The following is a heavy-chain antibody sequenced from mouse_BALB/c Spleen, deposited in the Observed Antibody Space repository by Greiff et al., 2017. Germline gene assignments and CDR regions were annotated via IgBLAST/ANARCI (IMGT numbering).Heavy chain of an antibody. CDR2: ISSGGSYT. CDR1: GFTFSSYT. V-gene: IGHV5-6-4*01. J-gene: IGHJ4*01. Sequence: EVQGVESGGGLVQPGGSLKLSCAASGFTFSSYTMSWVRQTPEKRLEWVATISSGGSYTYYPDSVKGRFTISRDNAKNTLYLQMSSLKSEDTAMYYCTRDYYGSSLYAMDYWGQGTSVTVSS. CDR3: TRDYYGSSLYAMDY. D-gene: IGHD1-1*01.